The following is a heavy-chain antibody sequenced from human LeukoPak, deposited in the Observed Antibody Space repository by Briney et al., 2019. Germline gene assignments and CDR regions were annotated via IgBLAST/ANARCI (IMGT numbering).Heavy chain of an antibody. D-gene: IGHD3-9*01. J-gene: IGHJ4*02. CDR3: LFQAEDGIRDFDWLLFPFDY. CDR2: IIPIFGPA. CDR1: GGTFSSYA. Sequence: ASVKVSCKAAGGTFSSYAISWVRQAPGQGLDLIGGIIPIFGPANYAQKFQGRVTITADESTSTAYMELSSLRSEDTAVYYCLFQAEDGIRDFDWLLFPFDYWGQGTLVTVSS. V-gene: IGHV1-69*01.